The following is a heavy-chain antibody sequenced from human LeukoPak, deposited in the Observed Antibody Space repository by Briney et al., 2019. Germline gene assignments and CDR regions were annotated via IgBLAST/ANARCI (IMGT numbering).Heavy chain of an antibody. J-gene: IGHJ4*02. D-gene: IGHD3-10*01. Sequence: SGTLSLTSTVSGGSISSSSYYWGWIRQPPGKGLEWIGSIYYSGSTYYNPSLKSRVTISVDTSKNQFSLKLSSVTAADTAVYYCARQAPGGFDYWGQGTLVTVSS. V-gene: IGHV4-39*01. CDR1: GGSISSSSYY. CDR2: IYYSGST. CDR3: ARQAPGGFDY.